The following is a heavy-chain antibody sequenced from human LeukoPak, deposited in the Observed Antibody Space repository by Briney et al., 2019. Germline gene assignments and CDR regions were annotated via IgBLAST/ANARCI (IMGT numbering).Heavy chain of an antibody. J-gene: IGHJ3*02. Sequence: GASVKVSCKASGYTFTSYGISWVRQAPGQGLEWMGWISAYNGNTNYAQKLQGRVTMTTDTSTSTAYMELRSPRSDDTAVYYCARDQRWVVVVPDDAFDIWGQGTMVTVSS. CDR2: ISAYNGNT. CDR1: GYTFTSYG. V-gene: IGHV1-18*01. CDR3: ARDQRWVVVVPDDAFDI. D-gene: IGHD2-2*01.